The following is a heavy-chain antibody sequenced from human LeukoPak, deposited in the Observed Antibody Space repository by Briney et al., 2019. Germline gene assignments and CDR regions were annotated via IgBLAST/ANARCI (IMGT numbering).Heavy chain of an antibody. D-gene: IGHD4-17*01. CDR1: GFTFSSYA. CDR3: AKSTSWTTVTTNPFDY. Sequence: PGGSLRLSCAASGFTFSSYAMTWVRQAPGKGLEWVSVISGSGGSTYYADSVKGRFTISRDNSKNTLYLQINSLRAEDTAVYYCAKSTSWTTVTTNPFDYWGQGTLVTVSS. CDR2: ISGSGGST. J-gene: IGHJ4*02. V-gene: IGHV3-23*01.